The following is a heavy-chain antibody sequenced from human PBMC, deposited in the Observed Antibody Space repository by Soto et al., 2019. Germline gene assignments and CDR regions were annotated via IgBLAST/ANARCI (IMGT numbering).Heavy chain of an antibody. CDR3: ASLAAAGTGYYYYYGMDV. J-gene: IGHJ6*02. V-gene: IGHV4-4*02. CDR2: IYHSGST. Sequence: SETLSLTCAVSGGSISSSNWWSWVRQPPGKGLEWIGEIYHSGSTNYNPSLKSRVTISVDKSKNQFSLKLSSVTAADTAVYYCASLAAAGTGYYYYYGMDVWGQGTTVTVSS. D-gene: IGHD6-13*01. CDR1: GGSISSSNW.